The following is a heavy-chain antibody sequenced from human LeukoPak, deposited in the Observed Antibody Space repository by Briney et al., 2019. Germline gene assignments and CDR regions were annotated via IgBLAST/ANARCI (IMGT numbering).Heavy chain of an antibody. CDR3: ARNSMVRGEAYYYYGMDV. CDR2: INTNTGNP. CDR1: GYTFTSYA. V-gene: IGHV7-4-1*02. Sequence: ASVKVSCKASGYTFTSYAMNWVRQAPGQGLEWMGWINTNTGNPTYAQGFTGRFVFSLDTSVSTAYLQISSLKAEDTAVYYCARNSMVRGEAYYYYGMDVWGQGTTVTVSS. D-gene: IGHD3-10*01. J-gene: IGHJ6*02.